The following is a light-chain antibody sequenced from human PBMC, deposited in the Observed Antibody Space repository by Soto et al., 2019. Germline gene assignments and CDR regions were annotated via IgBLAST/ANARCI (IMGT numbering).Light chain of an antibody. V-gene: IGLV2-14*01. J-gene: IGLJ2*01. CDR3: SSYTGSSTLVI. CDR1: SSDVGGYDY. CDR2: EVS. Sequence: QSALTQPASVYGSLGQSITISCTGTSSDVGGYDYVSWYQQHPGKAPKLMIYEVSNRPSGLSNRFSGYKSGNTASLTISGLQAEDEAVYYCSSYTGSSTLVIFGGGTKLTVL.